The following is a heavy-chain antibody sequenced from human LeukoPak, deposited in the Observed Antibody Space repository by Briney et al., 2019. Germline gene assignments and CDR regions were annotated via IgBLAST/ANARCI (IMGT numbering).Heavy chain of an antibody. CDR2: INHSRST. CDR3: ARGEVLRYFDWLSPYYYGMDV. D-gene: IGHD3-9*01. V-gene: IGHV4-34*01. Sequence: SETLFLTCGDYGGFFSGFYWSWLRQPPGKGLEVNVEINHSRSTNYSPSLKRRVPISVDTSKNQFSLKLSSVTAADTAVYYCARGEVLRYFDWLSPYYYGMDVWGQGTTVTVSS. CDR1: GGFFSGFY. J-gene: IGHJ6*02.